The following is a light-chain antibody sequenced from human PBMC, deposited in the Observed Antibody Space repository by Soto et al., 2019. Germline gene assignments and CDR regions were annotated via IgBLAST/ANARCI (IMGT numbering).Light chain of an antibody. Sequence: EIVLTQSPGTLYLSPGERATLSCRASQSVSSSYLAWYQQKPGQAPRLLIYGASSRATGIQDRFSGSGSGKDFTLTISRLEPEDCAVYYCQQYGSSPPWTFGQWTKVEIK. CDR3: QQYGSSPPWT. J-gene: IGKJ1*01. CDR1: QSVSSSY. CDR2: GAS. V-gene: IGKV3-20*01.